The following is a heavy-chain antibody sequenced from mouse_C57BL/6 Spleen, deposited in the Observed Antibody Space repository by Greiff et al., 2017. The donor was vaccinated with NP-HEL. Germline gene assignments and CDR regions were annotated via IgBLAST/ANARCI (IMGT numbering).Heavy chain of an antibody. D-gene: IGHD2-3*01. CDR2: IRNKANGYTT. CDR3: VRSPYDGYYSVYFDY. V-gene: IGHV7-3*01. J-gene: IGHJ2*01. Sequence: EVKLVESGGGLVQPGGSLSLSCAASGFTFTDYYMSWVRQPPGKALEWLGFIRNKANGYTTEYSASVKGRFTISRDNSQSILYLQMNALRAEDSATYYCVRSPYDGYYSVYFDYWGQGTTLTVSS. CDR1: GFTFTDYY.